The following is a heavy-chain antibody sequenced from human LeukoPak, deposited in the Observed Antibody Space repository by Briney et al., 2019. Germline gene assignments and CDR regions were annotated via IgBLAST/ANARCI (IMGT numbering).Heavy chain of an antibody. V-gene: IGHV1-18*01. CDR3: ARGIGCSSGSCYSGTVDYGMDV. D-gene: IGHD2-15*01. Sequence: ASVKVSCKASGYTFTSYGISWVRQAPGQGLEWMGWISAYSGNTNSAQKLQGRVTMTTDTSTSTTYMELRSLRSDDTAVYYCARGIGCSSGSCYSGTVDYGMDVWGQGTTVTVSS. CDR2: ISAYSGNT. CDR1: GYTFTSYG. J-gene: IGHJ6*02.